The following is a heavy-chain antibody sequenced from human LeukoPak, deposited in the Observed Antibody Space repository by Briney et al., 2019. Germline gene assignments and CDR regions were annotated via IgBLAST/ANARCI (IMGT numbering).Heavy chain of an antibody. CDR3: ATGTNGRGDVYYFDY. CDR2: ISWNSGSI. D-gene: IGHD1-1*01. J-gene: IGHJ4*02. V-gene: IGHV3-9*01. Sequence: GGSLRLSCAASGFTFSSYAMSWVRQAPGKGLEWVSGISWNSGSIGYADSMKGRSTISRDNAKNSLYLQMNSLRAEDTALYYCATGTNGRGDVYYFDYWGQGTLVTVSS. CDR1: GFTFSSYA.